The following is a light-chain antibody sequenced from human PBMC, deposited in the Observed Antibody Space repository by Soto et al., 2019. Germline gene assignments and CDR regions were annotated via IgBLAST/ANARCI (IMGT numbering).Light chain of an antibody. J-gene: IGKJ4*01. CDR3: QQYYSTPLT. V-gene: IGKV4-1*01. CDR1: QSVLYSSDNKNY. CDR2: WAS. Sequence: DFVVTQSPDSLPVSLGERATINCKSSQSVLYSSDNKNYLAWCQQKPGQPPKLLIYWASTRESGVPDRFSGSGSGTDFTLTINSLQAEDVAVYYCQQYYSTPLTFGGGTKVEIK.